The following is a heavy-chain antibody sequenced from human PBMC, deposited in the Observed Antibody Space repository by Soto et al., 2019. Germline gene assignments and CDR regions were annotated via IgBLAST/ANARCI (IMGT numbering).Heavy chain of an antibody. V-gene: IGHV3-23*01. CDR3: ANRLYRYGDFRSTDY. Sequence: PGGSLRLSCAASGFTFSSYAMSWVRQAPGKGLEWVSAISGSGGSTYYADSVKGRFTISRDNSKNTLYLQMNSLRAEDTAVYYCANRLYRYGDFRSTDYWGQGTLVTVSS. CDR1: GFTFSSYA. CDR2: ISGSGGST. D-gene: IGHD4-17*01. J-gene: IGHJ4*02.